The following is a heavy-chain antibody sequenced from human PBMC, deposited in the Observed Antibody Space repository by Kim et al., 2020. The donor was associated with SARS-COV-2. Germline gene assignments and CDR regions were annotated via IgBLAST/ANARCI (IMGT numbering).Heavy chain of an antibody. Sequence: ASVKVSCKASGYTFTNYWIHWVRQAPGQGLEWMGMVNPSGAGPRYAQNFLGRVTTTSDTSTSTVYMELSSLRSEDTDVYYCARAWDQNFDYWGQGTPVTVSS. CDR1: GYTFTNYW. V-gene: IGHV1-46*01. J-gene: IGHJ4*02. D-gene: IGHD1-26*01. CDR2: VNPSGAGP. CDR3: ARAWDQNFDY.